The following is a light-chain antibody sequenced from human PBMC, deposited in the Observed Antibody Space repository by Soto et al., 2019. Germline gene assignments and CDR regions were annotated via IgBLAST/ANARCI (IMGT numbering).Light chain of an antibody. CDR2: GTS. V-gene: IGKV3-20*01. Sequence: EVVLTQSPDTLSLSPGETATLSCRASQAVTANYLAWYQQKPGQAPRLLIYGTSIRATGIPDRLIGSGSGTDFSLTISRLEPEDFAVYYCPQCGPSLRYTFGQGTKLEIK. CDR1: QAVTANY. CDR3: PQCGPSLRYT. J-gene: IGKJ2*01.